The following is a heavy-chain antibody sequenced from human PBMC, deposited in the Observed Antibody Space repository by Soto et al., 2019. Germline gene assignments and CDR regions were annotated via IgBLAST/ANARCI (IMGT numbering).Heavy chain of an antibody. CDR3: ARGGTPIVY. CDR1: GYTFTKFG. Sequence: QVQLVQSGAEVKKPGASVKVSCKASGYTFTKFGISWVRQAPGQGLEWMGWISAYNGNTNYAQNFQGRVTMTTDTATSTAYMEPRSMISDETVVYYCARGGTPIVYWGQGTLVTVSS. D-gene: IGHD3-16*01. V-gene: IGHV1-18*01. CDR2: ISAYNGNT. J-gene: IGHJ4*02.